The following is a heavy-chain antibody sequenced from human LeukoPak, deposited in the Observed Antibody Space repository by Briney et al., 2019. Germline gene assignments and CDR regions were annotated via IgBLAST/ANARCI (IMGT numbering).Heavy chain of an antibody. D-gene: IGHD3-3*01. Sequence: PSETLPLTCAVYGGSFSGYYWSWIRQPPGKGLEWIGEINHSGSTNYKPSLRSRVTISVDRPKKQFSLKLSSVNVADTAVYYCARGLPRNDFWSGFATYWFDPWGRGTLVTVSS. CDR3: ARGLPRNDFWSGFATYWFDP. J-gene: IGHJ5*02. V-gene: IGHV4-34*01. CDR2: INHSGST. CDR1: GGSFSGYY.